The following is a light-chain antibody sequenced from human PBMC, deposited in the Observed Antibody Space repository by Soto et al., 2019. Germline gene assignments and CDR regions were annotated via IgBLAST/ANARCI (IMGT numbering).Light chain of an antibody. CDR3: QQYYGAPFT. CDR1: QSVLYSSKNKNY. V-gene: IGKV4-1*01. Sequence: DIVMTQSPDSLSVSLGERATINCKSSQSVLYSSKNKNYLAWYQQKPGQPPKLLIYWASTRESGVPDRFTGSGSGTDFTLSISSLQAEDVAVYYCQQYYGAPFTFGPGTKVDIK. J-gene: IGKJ3*01. CDR2: WAS.